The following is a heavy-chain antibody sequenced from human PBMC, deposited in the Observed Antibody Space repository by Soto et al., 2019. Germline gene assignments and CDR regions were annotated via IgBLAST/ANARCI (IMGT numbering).Heavy chain of an antibody. D-gene: IGHD5-18*01. V-gene: IGHV3-74*01. CDR1: GFTFISHW. CDR2: INSDGSST. CDR3: ARDEGYGYGVDY. J-gene: IGHJ4*02. Sequence: GSLRLSCAASGFTFISHWVHWVRQAPGKGLVWVSRINSDGSSTTYADSVKGRFTFSRDNAKNTLYLQMNSLRAEDTAIYYCARDEGYGYGVDYWGQGTLVTVSS.